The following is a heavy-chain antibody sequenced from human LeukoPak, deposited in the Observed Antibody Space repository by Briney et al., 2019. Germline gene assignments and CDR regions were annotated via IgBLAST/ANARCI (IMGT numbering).Heavy chain of an antibody. D-gene: IGHD3-3*01. CDR3: ARGSGGGIGVVKKYYFDY. CDR2: MNPNSGNT. V-gene: IGHV1-8*01. J-gene: IGHJ4*02. CDR1: GYTFTSYD. Sequence: EASVKVSCKASGYTFTSYDINWVRQATGQGLEWMGWMNPNSGNTGYAQKFQGRVTMTRNTSISTAYMELSNLRSEDAAVYYCARGSGGGIGVVKKYYFDYWGQGTLVTVSS.